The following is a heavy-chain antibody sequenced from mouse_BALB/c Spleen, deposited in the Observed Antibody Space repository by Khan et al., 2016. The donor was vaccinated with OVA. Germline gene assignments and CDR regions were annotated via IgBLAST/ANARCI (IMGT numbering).Heavy chain of an antibody. CDR1: GFTFTNYG. CDR3: ARVGYNGTMDC. Sequence: QIQLVQSGPELKKPGETVQISCKTSGFTFTNYGMNWVKRAPGKGLKWMGWINTYTGEPTFADDFKGRFAFSLETSASTAYLQITSLKNEDTATYFCARVGYNGTMDCWGQGTSVTVSS. CDR2: INTYTGEP. J-gene: IGHJ4*01. D-gene: IGHD2-14*01. V-gene: IGHV9-3-1*01.